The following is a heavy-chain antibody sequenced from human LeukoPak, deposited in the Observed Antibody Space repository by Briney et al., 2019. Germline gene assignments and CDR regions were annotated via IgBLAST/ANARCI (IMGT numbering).Heavy chain of an antibody. D-gene: IGHD6-19*01. V-gene: IGHV3-7*03. CDR2: IKPDESEK. J-gene: IGHJ6*02. Sequence: GGSLRLSCAASGFTFSNYWMTWVRQAPGKGLEWVANIKPDESEKYYVDSVKGRFTISRDNAKNSLYLQMNSLRAEDTAVYYCARLLYSSGSYGMDVWGQGTTVTVSS. CDR1: GFTFSNYW. CDR3: ARLLYSSGSYGMDV.